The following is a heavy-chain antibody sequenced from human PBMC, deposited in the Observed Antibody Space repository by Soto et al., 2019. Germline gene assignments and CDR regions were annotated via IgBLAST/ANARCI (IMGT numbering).Heavy chain of an antibody. CDR3: ATGSLGAKGAEH. D-gene: IGHD3-16*01. J-gene: IGHJ1*01. CDR2: IIPIIGVT. V-gene: IGHV1-69*17. Sequence: QVQLVQSGAEVKRPGSSVKVSCESSGDTFNSYVISWVRQAPGQGLEWMGGIIPIIGVTHYAQKFQGRVTISALRATGTASMALSNLGFEDTALYYCATGSLGAKGAEHWGQGNLVSVSS. CDR1: GDTFNSYV.